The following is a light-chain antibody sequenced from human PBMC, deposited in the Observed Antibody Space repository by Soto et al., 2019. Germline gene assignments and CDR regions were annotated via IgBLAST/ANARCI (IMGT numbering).Light chain of an antibody. V-gene: IGKV1-5*03. Sequence: DLQMTQSPSTLSASVGDRVTITCRASQSISSWLAWYQQKPGKAPKLLIYKASSLESGVPSRFGGSGSGTEFTFTISSLQPDDFATYYCQQYNSFSHTFGRGTKLEI. CDR1: QSISSW. CDR3: QQYNSFSHT. J-gene: IGKJ2*01. CDR2: KAS.